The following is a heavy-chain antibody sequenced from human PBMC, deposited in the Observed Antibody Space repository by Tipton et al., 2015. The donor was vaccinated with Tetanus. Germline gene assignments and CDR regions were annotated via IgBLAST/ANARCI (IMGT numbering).Heavy chain of an antibody. CDR3: AREARHSGYGEYNWFDP. CDR1: GSDFRSDS. Sequence: SLRLSCESSGSDFRSDSMNWVRQAPGKGLEWISYIGTGGTPIYYADSVKGRFTISRDNAKNSVFLQMNSLRDEDTAVYYCAREARHSGYGEYNWFDPWGQGTLVTVSS. V-gene: IGHV3-48*02. CDR2: IGTGGTPI. J-gene: IGHJ5*02. D-gene: IGHD5-12*01.